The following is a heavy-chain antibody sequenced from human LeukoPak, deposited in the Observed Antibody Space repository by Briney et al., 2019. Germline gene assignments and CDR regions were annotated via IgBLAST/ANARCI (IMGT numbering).Heavy chain of an antibody. CDR3: ARRIATDGSKFFDY. CDR1: GGSISNSGFY. J-gene: IGHJ4*02. Sequence: SATLSLTCTDSGGSISNSGFYWGWIRQPPGKGLEWIATIYYSGSTYYNPSLKSRVTMSVDTSKNQFSLNLSSVTAADTAVYYCARRIATDGSKFFDYWGQRTLVTVST. V-gene: IGHV4-39*01. CDR2: IYYSGST. D-gene: IGHD6-13*01.